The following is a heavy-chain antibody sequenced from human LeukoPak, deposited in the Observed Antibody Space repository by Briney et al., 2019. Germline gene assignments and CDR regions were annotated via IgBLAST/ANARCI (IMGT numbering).Heavy chain of an antibody. CDR3: ARDKVIATAGTPNWFDP. V-gene: IGHV1-18*01. CDR2: ISAYDGNT. Sequence: ASVKVSCRASGYTFNRFGISWVRQAPGQGLEWLGWISAYDGNTNYAQNVQGRVTMTTDTSTSTAYMELRSLRYDDTAVYYCARDKVIATAGTPNWFDPWGQGTLVTVSS. CDR1: GYTFNRFG. J-gene: IGHJ5*02. D-gene: IGHD6-13*01.